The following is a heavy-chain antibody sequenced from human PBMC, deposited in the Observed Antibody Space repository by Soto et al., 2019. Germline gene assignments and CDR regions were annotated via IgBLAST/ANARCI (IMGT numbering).Heavy chain of an antibody. CDR3: ARDQTVAGPTTFDY. CDR2: IDDAGTGT. Sequence: EVQLVESGGGLVQPGGSLRLSCAASGFTFSRYWMHWVRQIPGKGLVWVSRIDDAGTGTTYADSVKGRFTISRDNAKNKLYLQMNSLRAEDTAVYYCARDQTVAGPTTFDYCGQGTLVTVSS. CDR1: GFTFSRYW. V-gene: IGHV3-74*01. J-gene: IGHJ4*02. D-gene: IGHD6-19*01.